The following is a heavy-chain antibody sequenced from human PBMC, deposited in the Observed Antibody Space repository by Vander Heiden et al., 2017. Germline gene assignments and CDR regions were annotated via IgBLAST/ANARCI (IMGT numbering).Heavy chain of an antibody. J-gene: IGHJ6*02. V-gene: IGHV4-31*03. D-gene: IGHD6-6*01. CDR3: ARDWYSSSLSMDV. CDR1: CYSVNNATYY. Sequence: QVQLLQSGPGLVKPSQTLTLPGTVSCYSVNNATYYWRWIRHHPGKCLEWIGDIYYSGGTYYYNPSLRSRVTISVDTSKNQFSLRLTSVTAADTAVYYCARDWYSSSLSMDVWGQGTTVTVSS. CDR2: IYYSGGTY.